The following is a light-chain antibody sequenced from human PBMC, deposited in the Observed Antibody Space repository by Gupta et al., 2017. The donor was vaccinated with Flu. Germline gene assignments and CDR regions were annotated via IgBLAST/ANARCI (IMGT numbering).Light chain of an antibody. CDR1: SDIRGHNY. CDR2: EGK. V-gene: IGLV2-14*01. CDR3: SADTSRSDGV. J-gene: IGLJ1*01. Sequence: SDIRGHNYVCWYQQHPGNALKVVIYEGKNRPAGVSQCFSGSKAGNTASLTSAGHQAEDDADYYCSADTSRSDGVFGTGTRVTVL.